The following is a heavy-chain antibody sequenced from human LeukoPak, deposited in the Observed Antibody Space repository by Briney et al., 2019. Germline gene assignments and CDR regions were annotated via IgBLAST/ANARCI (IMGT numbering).Heavy chain of an antibody. CDR2: IYTSGST. D-gene: IGHD3-22*01. J-gene: IGHJ6*03. CDR3: AREGYYDSSGYYLQSHYYYYYMDV. Sequence: SETLSLTCTVSGGSISSYYWSWIRQPPGKGLEWIGRIYTSGSTNYNPSLKSRLTMSVDTSKNQFSLKRSSVTAADTAVYYCAREGYYDSSGYYLQSHYYYYYMDVWGKGTTVTVSS. CDR1: GGSISSYY. V-gene: IGHV4-4*07.